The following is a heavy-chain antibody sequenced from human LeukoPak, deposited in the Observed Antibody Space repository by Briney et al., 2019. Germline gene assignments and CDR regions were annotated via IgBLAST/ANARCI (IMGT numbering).Heavy chain of an antibody. V-gene: IGHV3-11*03. CDR1: GFTFSDYY. J-gene: IGHJ4*02. D-gene: IGHD3-22*01. CDR2: ISSSSLYT. CDR3: ARYNYDSSGYPYYFDY. Sequence: GGSLRLSCAASGFTFSDYYMSWIHQAPGKGLEWVSYISSSSLYTNYADSVKGRFTISRDNAKNSLYLQMNSLRAEDTAVYYCARYNYDSSGYPYYFDYWGQGTLVTVSS.